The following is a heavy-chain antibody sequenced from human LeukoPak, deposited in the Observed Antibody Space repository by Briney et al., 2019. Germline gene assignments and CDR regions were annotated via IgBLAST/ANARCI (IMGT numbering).Heavy chain of an antibody. CDR1: GGSVNSGSYF. J-gene: IGHJ6*02. V-gene: IGHV4-61*01. CDR2: IQNSART. Sequence: SETLSLTCTVSGGSVNSGSYFWSWIRQPPGKGLEWIGYIQNSARTNYNPSLESRVTISVDSSEDQFSLRLSSVTAADTAVYYCATDYSNFYGMDVWGQGTTVTVSS. CDR3: ATDYSNFYGMDV. D-gene: IGHD4-11*01.